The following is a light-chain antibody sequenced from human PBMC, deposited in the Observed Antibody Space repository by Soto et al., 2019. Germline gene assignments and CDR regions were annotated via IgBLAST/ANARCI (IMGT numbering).Light chain of an antibody. V-gene: IGLV1-47*01. CDR1: SSNIGSNY. CDR3: AAWDDSLSVVS. Sequence: QSVLTQPPSASGTPGQRVTISCSGSSSNIGSNYVYWYQQLPGTAPKLLIYRNNQRPSGVPDRFSGSKSVTSASLAISGLRSEDEADYYCAAWDDSLSVVSFGGGTKLTVL. CDR2: RNN. J-gene: IGLJ2*01.